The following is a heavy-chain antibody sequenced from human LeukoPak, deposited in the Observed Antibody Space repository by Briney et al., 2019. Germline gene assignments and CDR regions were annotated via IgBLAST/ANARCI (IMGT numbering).Heavy chain of an antibody. D-gene: IGHD6-13*01. CDR3: AKDLSSSWNYFDY. Sequence: GGSLRLSCAASGFTFSSYAMNWVRQAPGKGLEWVSGIGGSGGSTYYADSVKGRVTISRDNSKNTLYLQMNSLRAEDTAVYYCAKDLSSSWNYFDYWGQGTLVTVSS. CDR2: IGGSGGST. J-gene: IGHJ4*02. V-gene: IGHV3-23*01. CDR1: GFTFSSYA.